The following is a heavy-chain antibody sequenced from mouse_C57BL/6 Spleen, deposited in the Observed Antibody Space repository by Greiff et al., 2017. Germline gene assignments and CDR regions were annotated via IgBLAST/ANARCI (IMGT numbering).Heavy chain of an antibody. CDR3: TRDYYGSSSWFAY. J-gene: IGHJ3*01. V-gene: IGHV5-9-1*02. CDR1: GFTFSSYA. D-gene: IGHD1-1*01. CDR2: ISSGGDYI. Sequence: EVKVEESGEGLVKPGGSLKLSCAASGFTFSSYAMSWVRQTPEKRLEWVAYISSGGDYIYYADPVKGRFTISRDNARNTLYLQMSSLKSEDTAMYYCTRDYYGSSSWFAYWGQGTLVTVSA.